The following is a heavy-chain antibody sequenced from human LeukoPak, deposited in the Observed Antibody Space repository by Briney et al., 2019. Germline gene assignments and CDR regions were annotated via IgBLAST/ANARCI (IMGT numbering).Heavy chain of an antibody. Sequence: GGSLRLSCAAPGFTFSSYSMNWVRQAPGKGLEWVSSISSSSSYIYYADSVKGRFTISRDNAKNSLYLQMNSLRAEDTAVYYCARDSRGGSYNADYWGQGTLVTVSS. D-gene: IGHD1-26*01. V-gene: IGHV3-21*01. CDR3: ARDSRGGSYNADY. CDR1: GFTFSSYS. CDR2: ISSSSSYI. J-gene: IGHJ4*02.